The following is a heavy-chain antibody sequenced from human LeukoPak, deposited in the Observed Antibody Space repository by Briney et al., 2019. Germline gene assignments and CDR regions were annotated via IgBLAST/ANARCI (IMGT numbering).Heavy chain of an antibody. V-gene: IGHV4-4*02. CDR2: TFHSGST. Sequence: PSETLSLTCAVSGGSVTNNNWWSWVRQPPGKGLGGLGKTFHSGSTNYNPSLKSRVTMSVDKSKNQFSLRLSSVTAADTAVYYCARGGGGSSTVTIYWFDSWGQGTLVTVSS. J-gene: IGHJ5*01. D-gene: IGHD4-17*01. CDR1: GGSVTNNNW. CDR3: ARGGGGSSTVTIYWFDS.